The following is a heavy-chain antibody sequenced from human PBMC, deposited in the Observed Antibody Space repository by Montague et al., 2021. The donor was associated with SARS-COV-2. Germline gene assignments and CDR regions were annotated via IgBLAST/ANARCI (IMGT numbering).Heavy chain of an antibody. CDR1: GLTVSSNN. Sequence: SLRLSCAASGLTVSSNNMSWVRQAPGKGLEWVSVIYSGGSTQYADSVKGRFTISRDKSNYTLYLQMNSLRAEDTAVYYCAARADYYYGMDVWGQGTSVTVSS. CDR2: IYSGGST. J-gene: IGHJ6*02. CDR3: AARADYYYGMDV. V-gene: IGHV3-66*01.